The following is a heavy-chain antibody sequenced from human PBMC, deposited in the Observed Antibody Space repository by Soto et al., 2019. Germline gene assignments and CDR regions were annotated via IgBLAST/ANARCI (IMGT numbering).Heavy chain of an antibody. D-gene: IGHD6-13*01. J-gene: IGHJ5*02. Sequence: PSETLSLTCTVSGASMNSYNWSWIRQPAGKGLEWIGHIHSSGSNNYNPSLKSRVTMSVDTSKNQFSLRLMSLTAADTAVYYCARDQGVAAAGITWFDPWGQGSLVTVSS. V-gene: IGHV4-4*07. CDR2: IHSSGSN. CDR1: GASMNSYN. CDR3: ARDQGVAAAGITWFDP.